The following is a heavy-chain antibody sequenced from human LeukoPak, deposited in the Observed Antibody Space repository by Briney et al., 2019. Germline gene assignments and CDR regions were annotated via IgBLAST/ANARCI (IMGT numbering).Heavy chain of an antibody. J-gene: IGHJ5*02. CDR3: AKLGDSST. Sequence: SQTLSLTCTISGDSVSSNSAAWSWIRQSPSRGLEWLGRTYYRSKWYNDYAVSVKSRIIINPDTSKNQFSLQLNSVAPEDTAVYYCAKLGDSSTWGQGTLVTVSS. V-gene: IGHV6-1*01. CDR1: GDSVSSNSAA. CDR2: TYYRSKWYN. D-gene: IGHD6-19*01.